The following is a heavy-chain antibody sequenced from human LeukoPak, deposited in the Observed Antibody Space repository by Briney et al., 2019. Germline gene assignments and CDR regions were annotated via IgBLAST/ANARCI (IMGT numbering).Heavy chain of an antibody. D-gene: IGHD3-9*01. CDR2: IRSKTFGGTT. Sequence: GGSLRLSCTASGFIFGDYGLSWVRQAPGKGLEWVALIRSKTFGGTTEYAASVKGRFTISRDDSKSLAYLQMNSLKTEDTAVYFCTRNYDHLTGSYNGRYYFDYWGQGTLVTVSS. J-gene: IGHJ4*02. CDR3: TRNYDHLTGSYNGRYYFDY. V-gene: IGHV3-49*04. CDR1: GFIFGDYG.